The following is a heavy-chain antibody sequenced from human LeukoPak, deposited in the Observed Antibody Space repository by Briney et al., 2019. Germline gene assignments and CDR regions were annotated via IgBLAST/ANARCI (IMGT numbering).Heavy chain of an antibody. CDR1: GYTFTGYY. J-gene: IGHJ4*02. CDR3: AVAGYSSGWGKTDY. V-gene: IGHV1-2*02. Sequence: ASVKVSCKASGYTFTGYYMHWVRQAPGQGLEWMGWINPNSGGTNYAQKFQGRVTMTRDTSISTAYMELSRLRSDDTAVYYCAVAGYSSGWGKTDYWGQGTLVTVSS. D-gene: IGHD6-19*01. CDR2: INPNSGGT.